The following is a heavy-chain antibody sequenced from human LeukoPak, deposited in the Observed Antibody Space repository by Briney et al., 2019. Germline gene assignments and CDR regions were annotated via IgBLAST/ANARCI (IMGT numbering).Heavy chain of an antibody. CDR1: GYTFTSYG. CDR2: ISAYNGNT. D-gene: IGHD6-13*01. V-gene: IGHV1-18*01. CDR3: ARDYPYSSSWYGDDAFDI. J-gene: IGHJ3*02. Sequence: ASVKVSCKASGYTFTSYGISWVRRAPGQGLEWMGWISAYNGNTNYAQKLQGRVTMTTDTSTSTAYMELRSLRSDDTAVYYCARDYPYSSSWYGDDAFDIWGQGTMVTVSS.